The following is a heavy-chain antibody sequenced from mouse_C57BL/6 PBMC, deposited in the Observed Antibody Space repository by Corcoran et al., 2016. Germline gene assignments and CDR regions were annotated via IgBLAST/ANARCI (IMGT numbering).Heavy chain of an antibody. J-gene: IGHJ4*01. D-gene: IGHD3-2*02. Sequence: EVQLQQSGPVLVKPGASVKMSCKASGYTFTDYYMNWVKQSHGKSLEWIGVINPYNGGTSYNQKFKGKATLTVDKSSSTAYMELNSLTSEDSAVYYCAREDSSGYDAMDYWGQGTSVTVSS. CDR3: AREDSSGYDAMDY. CDR2: INPYNGGT. CDR1: GYTFTDYY. V-gene: IGHV1-19*01.